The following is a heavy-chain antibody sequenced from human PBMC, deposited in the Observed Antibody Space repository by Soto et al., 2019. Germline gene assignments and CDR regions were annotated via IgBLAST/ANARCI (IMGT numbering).Heavy chain of an antibody. J-gene: IGHJ4*02. V-gene: IGHV4-39*01. CDR3: ARRKYSGTFWSLDY. CDR1: GDSISSSTYY. CDR2: IFYSGIT. Sequence: PSETLSLTCTVSGDSISSSTYYWTWIRQPPGKGLEWIGNIFYSGITHYNPSLRSRFILSVDTSKNQFSLNLSPVTAADTAVYYCARRKYSGTFWSLDYWGQGIMVTVSS. D-gene: IGHD1-26*01.